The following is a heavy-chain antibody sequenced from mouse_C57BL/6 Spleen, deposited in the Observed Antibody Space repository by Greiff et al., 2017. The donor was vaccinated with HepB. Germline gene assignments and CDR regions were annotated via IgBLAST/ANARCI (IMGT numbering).Heavy chain of an antibody. CDR2: IHPNSGST. J-gene: IGHJ4*01. D-gene: IGHD1-1*01. V-gene: IGHV1-64*01. CDR1: GYTFTSYW. Sequence: QVQLQQPGAELVKPGASVKLSCKASGYTFTSYWMHWVKQRPGQGLEWIGMIHPNSGSTNYNEKFKSKATLTVDNSSSTAYMQLSSLTSEDSAVYYGARTVGEYYYAMDYWGQGTSVTVSA. CDR3: ARTVGEYYYAMDY.